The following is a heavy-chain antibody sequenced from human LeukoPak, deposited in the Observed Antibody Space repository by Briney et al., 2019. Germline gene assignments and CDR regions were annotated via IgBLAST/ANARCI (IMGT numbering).Heavy chain of an antibody. J-gene: IGHJ4*02. CDR2: LSGNGGDI. CDR1: GYSFTSYW. CDR3: VRQAGRAGGQ. Sequence: GESLKISCKGSGYSFTSYWIVWVRQAPGRGPEWISYLSGNGGDITYADSVKGRFTISRDNAKSFLYLQMNSLRVEDTAVYYCVRQAGRAGGQWGQGTLIAVSS. V-gene: IGHV3/OR16-9*01. D-gene: IGHD3-10*01.